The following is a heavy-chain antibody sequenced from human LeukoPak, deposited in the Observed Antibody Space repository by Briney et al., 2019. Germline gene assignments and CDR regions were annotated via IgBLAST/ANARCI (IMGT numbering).Heavy chain of an antibody. V-gene: IGHV3-9*01. J-gene: IGHJ4*02. CDR2: ISWNSDNI. CDR1: GFTFDDYA. CDR3: AKERGGSGNYYELDY. Sequence: QPGRSLRLSCAASGFTFDDYAMHWVRHAPGKGLEWVSGISWNSDNIDYADSVKGRFTISRDNAKKSLYLQMKSLKAEDTALYYCAKERGGSGNYYELDYWGQGTLVTVSS. D-gene: IGHD1-26*01.